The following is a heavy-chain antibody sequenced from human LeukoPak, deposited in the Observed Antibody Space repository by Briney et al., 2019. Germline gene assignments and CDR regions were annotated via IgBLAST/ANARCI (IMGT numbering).Heavy chain of an antibody. CDR3: ARFHYDFWSGYDVRALGVMKGDSYNWFDP. D-gene: IGHD3-3*01. Sequence: ASVKVSCKASGYTFTGYYMHWVRQAPGQGLEWMGWINPNSGGTNYAQKFQGRVTMTRDTSISTAYMELSRLRSGDTAVYYCARFHYDFWSGYDVRALGVMKGDSYNWFDPWGQGTLVTVSS. CDR1: GYTFTGYY. V-gene: IGHV1-2*02. CDR2: INPNSGGT. J-gene: IGHJ5*02.